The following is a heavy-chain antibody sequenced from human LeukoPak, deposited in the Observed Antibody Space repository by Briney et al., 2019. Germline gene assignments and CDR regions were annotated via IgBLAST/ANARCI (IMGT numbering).Heavy chain of an antibody. Sequence: PSETLSLTCAVYGGSFSGYYWSWIRQPPGKGLEWIGEINHSGSTNYNPSLKSRVTISVDTSKNQFSLKLSSVTAADTAVYYCARMRAAAGPRTNYYYYVDVWGKGTTVTVSS. J-gene: IGHJ6*03. CDR3: ARMRAAAGPRTNYYYYVDV. CDR1: GGSFSGYY. V-gene: IGHV4-34*01. CDR2: INHSGST. D-gene: IGHD6-13*01.